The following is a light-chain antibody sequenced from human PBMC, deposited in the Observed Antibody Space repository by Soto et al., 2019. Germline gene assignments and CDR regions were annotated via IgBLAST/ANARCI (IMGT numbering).Light chain of an antibody. J-gene: IGKJ1*01. V-gene: IGKV1-5*03. CDR2: RAS. CDR1: QTISSS. Sequence: DIQMTQSPSTLSASVGDRDTITCRASQTISSSLAWYQQKPGKAPKLLIYRASNLERGVPSRFSGSGSGAEFTLTISSLQPDDFATYYCQQYNSYPRTFGQGTKVEVK. CDR3: QQYNSYPRT.